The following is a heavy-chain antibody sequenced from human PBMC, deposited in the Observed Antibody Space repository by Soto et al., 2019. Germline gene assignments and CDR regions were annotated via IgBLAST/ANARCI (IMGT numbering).Heavy chain of an antibody. J-gene: IGHJ4*02. CDR3: ARDGHSSGWYFFGY. CDR2: IWYDGSNK. D-gene: IGHD6-19*01. CDR1: GFTFSSYG. Sequence: GGSLRLSCAASGFTFSSYGMHWVRQAPGKGLEWVAVIWYDGSNKYYADSVKGRFTISRDNSKNTLYLQMNSLRAEDTAVYYCARDGHSSGWYFFGYWGQGTLVTVSS. V-gene: IGHV3-33*01.